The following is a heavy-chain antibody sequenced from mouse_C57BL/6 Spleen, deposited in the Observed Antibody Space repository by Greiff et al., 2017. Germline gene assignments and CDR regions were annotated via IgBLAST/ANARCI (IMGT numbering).Heavy chain of an antibody. Sequence: QVQLQQPGTELVKPGASVKLSCKASCYPFPSYWMHWVKQRPGQGLEWVGNINPSNGGTNYNEKFKSKATLTVDKSSSTAYMPLSSLTSEDSAVYYCAREGVYYGSSYGYWGQGTTLTVSA. CDR1: CYPFPSYW. V-gene: IGHV1-53*01. CDR2: INPSNGGT. CDR3: AREGVYYGSSYGY. D-gene: IGHD1-1*01. J-gene: IGHJ2*01.